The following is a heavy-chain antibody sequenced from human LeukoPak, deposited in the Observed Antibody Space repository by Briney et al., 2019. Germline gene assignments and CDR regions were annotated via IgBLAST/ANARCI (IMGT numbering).Heavy chain of an antibody. CDR1: GLTFSNVW. CDR3: TTLYRTDP. Sequence: GGSLRLSCEASGLTFSNVWIYWVRQAPGKGPECVGHIRSNRDGGTADYAAPVKGRFTISRDDSTNTLRSLKAEDTAVYYCTTLYRTDPWGQGTLVTVSS. J-gene: IGHJ5*02. CDR2: IRSNRDGGTA. D-gene: IGHD4-11*01. V-gene: IGHV3-15*01.